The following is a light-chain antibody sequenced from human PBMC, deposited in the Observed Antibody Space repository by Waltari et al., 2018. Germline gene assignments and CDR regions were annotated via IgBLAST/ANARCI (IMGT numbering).Light chain of an antibody. CDR2: LAS. V-gene: IGKV1-17*01. CDR1: QGIRNE. Sequence: DIQMTHSPSSLSASVGARVSITCRASQGIRNELGWYQQKPGKAPKRLIYLASSLQSGVPSRFSGSGSGTEFTLTISSLQPEDFATYYCLQHNSYPVTFGQGTRLEIK. J-gene: IGKJ5*01. CDR3: LQHNSYPVT.